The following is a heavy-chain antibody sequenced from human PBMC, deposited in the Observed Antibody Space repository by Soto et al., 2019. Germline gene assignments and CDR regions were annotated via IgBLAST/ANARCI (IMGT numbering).Heavy chain of an antibody. D-gene: IGHD4-17*01. Sequence: SVKVSCKASGGIFSSYAISWVRQAPGQGLEWMGGIIPIFGTANYAQKFQGRVTITADESTSTAYMELSSLRSEDTAVYYCARDKVGYGDYVYDYWGQGTLVTVSS. J-gene: IGHJ4*02. CDR2: IIPIFGTA. CDR3: ARDKVGYGDYVYDY. V-gene: IGHV1-69*13. CDR1: GGIFSSYA.